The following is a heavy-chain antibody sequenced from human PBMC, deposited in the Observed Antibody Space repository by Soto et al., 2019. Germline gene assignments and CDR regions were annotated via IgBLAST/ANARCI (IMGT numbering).Heavy chain of an antibody. J-gene: IGHJ3*02. V-gene: IGHV1-3*01. CDR1: GYTFTSYA. CDR2: INAGNGNT. D-gene: IGHD6-6*01. CDR3: ASHLSRIAARLSAFDS. Sequence: ASVKVSCKASGYTFTSYAMHWVRQAPGQRLEWMGWINAGNGNTKYSQKFQGRVTITRDTSASTAYMELSSLRSEDTAVYYCASHLSRIAARLSAFDSWGQGTRVTVSS.